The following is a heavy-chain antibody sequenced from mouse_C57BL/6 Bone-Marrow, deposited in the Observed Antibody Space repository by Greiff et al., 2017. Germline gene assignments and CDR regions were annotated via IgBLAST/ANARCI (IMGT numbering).Heavy chain of an antibody. V-gene: IGHV5-6*02. Sequence: DVMLVESGGDLVKPGGSLKLSCAASGFTFSSYGMSWVRQTPDKRLEWVATISSGGSYTYYPDSVKGRFTISRDNAKNTMYLQMHSLKSEDTAMYYCARHPRTGFAYWGQGTLVTVSA. CDR3: ARHPRTGFAY. CDR2: ISSGGSYT. D-gene: IGHD2-10*02. CDR1: GFTFSSYG. J-gene: IGHJ3*01.